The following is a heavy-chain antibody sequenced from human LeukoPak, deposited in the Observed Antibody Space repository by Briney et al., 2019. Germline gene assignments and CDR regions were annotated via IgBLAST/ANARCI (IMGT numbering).Heavy chain of an antibody. CDR3: ARVVSIVARNPSWFDY. CDR2: AYGDGNSK. Sequence: GGSLRLSCTTSGFPFGSYGVHWVRQAPGMGLEWVAVAYGDGNSKYYADSVKGRFTISKDNSKNTLYLQMNSLRAEDTAVYYCARVVSIVARNPSWFDYWGQGTLVTVSS. D-gene: IGHD6-6*01. CDR1: GFPFGSYG. J-gene: IGHJ4*02. V-gene: IGHV3-30*03.